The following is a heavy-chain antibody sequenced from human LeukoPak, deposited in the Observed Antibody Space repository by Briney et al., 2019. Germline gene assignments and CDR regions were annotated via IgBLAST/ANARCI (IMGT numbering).Heavy chain of an antibody. CDR3: ATDLLISYGVPAAYFN. Sequence: GASVKVSCKVSGYTLTELSMHWVRQAPGKGLGWMGGFDPEDGETIYAQKFQGRVTMTEDTSTDTAYMELSSLRSEDTAVYYCATDLLISYGVPAAYFNWGQGTLVTVSS. D-gene: IGHD2-2*01. CDR1: GYTLTELS. CDR2: FDPEDGET. J-gene: IGHJ4*02. V-gene: IGHV1-24*01.